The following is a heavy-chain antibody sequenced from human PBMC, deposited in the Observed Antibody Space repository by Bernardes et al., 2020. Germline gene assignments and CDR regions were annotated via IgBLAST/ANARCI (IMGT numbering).Heavy chain of an antibody. J-gene: IGHJ4*02. CDR3: ARVGYYGSGSYYNSDFDY. CDR1: GGSISSDDYY. V-gene: IGHV4-30-4*01. D-gene: IGHD3-10*01. Sequence: SETLSLTCTVSGGSISSDDYYWSWIPQPKGKDLEWIRYIYYSGSTYYNPSLKSRVTISVDTSKNQFSLKLSSVTAADTAVYYCARVGYYGSGSYYNSDFDYWGQGTLLTVSS. CDR2: IYYSGST.